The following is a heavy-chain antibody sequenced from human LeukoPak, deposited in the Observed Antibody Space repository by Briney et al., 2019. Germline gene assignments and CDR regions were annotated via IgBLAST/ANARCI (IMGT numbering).Heavy chain of an antibody. J-gene: IGHJ4*02. CDR2: IYYSGST. CDR3: ASVYYYDSSGYINLGLDDS. CDR1: GGSISSSNYY. V-gene: IGHV4-39*07. D-gene: IGHD3-22*01. Sequence: PSETLSLTCSVSGGSISSSNYYWGWIRQPPGKGLEWIGNIYYSGSTYYNPSLKSRVNISVDTSKNQFSLKLSSVTAADTAVYYCASVYYYDSSGYINLGLDDSWGQGTLVTVSS.